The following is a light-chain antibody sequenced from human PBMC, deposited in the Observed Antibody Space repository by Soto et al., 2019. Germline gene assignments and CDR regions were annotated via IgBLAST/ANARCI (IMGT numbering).Light chain of an antibody. Sequence: EIVLTQSPGTLSLSPWDRATLSCRASQSVSSSYLAWYQQKPGQAPRLLVYGASTRATGIPARFSGSGSGTEFTLTISRLEPEDFAVYYCQQYGSSGTFGQGTKV. V-gene: IGKV3-20*01. CDR2: GAS. CDR3: QQYGSSGT. J-gene: IGKJ1*01. CDR1: QSVSSSY.